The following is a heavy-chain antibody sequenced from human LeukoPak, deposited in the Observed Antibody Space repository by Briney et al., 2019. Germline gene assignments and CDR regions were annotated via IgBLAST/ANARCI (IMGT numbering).Heavy chain of an antibody. D-gene: IGHD6-6*01. J-gene: IGHJ4*02. CDR3: AKWKYSNSGIDDY. Sequence: GGSLRLYCAASGFTFSSYAMSWVRQVPGKGLEWVSVISGSGDNTYYADSVKGRFTISRDNSKNMLYLQMNSLRAEDTAVYYCAKWKYSNSGIDDYWGQGTLVTVSS. V-gene: IGHV3-23*01. CDR1: GFTFSSYA. CDR2: ISGSGDNT.